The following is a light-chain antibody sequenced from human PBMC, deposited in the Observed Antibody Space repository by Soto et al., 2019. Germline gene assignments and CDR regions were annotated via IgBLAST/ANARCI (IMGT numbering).Light chain of an antibody. V-gene: IGLV2-14*01. Sequence: QSPLPQPASVSGSPGRSITISCTGTRTDVGGYNFVSWYQQHPGKAPKLMIFEVSNRPTGVSNRFSGSKSDNTASLTISGLHADDEADYYCSSYTTRSSLYVFGTGTKVTVL. J-gene: IGLJ1*01. CDR2: EVS. CDR3: SSYTTRSSLYV. CDR1: RTDVGGYNF.